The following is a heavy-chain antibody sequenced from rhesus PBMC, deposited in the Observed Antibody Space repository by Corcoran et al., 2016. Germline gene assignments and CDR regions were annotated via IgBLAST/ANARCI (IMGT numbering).Heavy chain of an antibody. CDR1: GFTFSSSA. V-gene: IGHV3-118*01. J-gene: IGHJ4*01. CDR2: IRSKSNDYET. Sequence: EVQLVESGGGLVQPGGSLRLSCAASGFTFSSSAMHWVRQAAGKGLEWVGRIRSKSNDYETVYAASVNGRFTISSDDSKNTAYLQMTSLKTEDTAVYYCARWWYSGSWNYWGQGVLVTVSS. D-gene: IGHD6-25*01. CDR3: ARWWYSGSWNY.